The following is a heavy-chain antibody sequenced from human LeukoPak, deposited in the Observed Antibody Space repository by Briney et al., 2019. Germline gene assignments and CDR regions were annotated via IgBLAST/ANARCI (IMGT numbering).Heavy chain of an antibody. CDR1: GYTFTVYY. CDR3: ARDLGGDY. J-gene: IGHJ4*02. Sequence: ASVKVSFKVSGYTFTVYYMHWVRQAPGQGLEWLGWINPNSGGTNYAQNFQGRVTMTRDTSISTFYMELSRLRSDDTAVYYCARDLGGDYWGQGTLVTVSS. CDR2: INPNSGGT. V-gene: IGHV1-2*02.